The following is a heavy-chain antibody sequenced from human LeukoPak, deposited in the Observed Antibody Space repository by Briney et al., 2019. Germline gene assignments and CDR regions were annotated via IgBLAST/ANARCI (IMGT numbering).Heavy chain of an antibody. CDR3: ARGTSNWFDP. D-gene: IGHD3-16*01. Sequence: GGSLRLSCAASGFTFDDYAMHWVRQAPGKGLEWVSGISWNSGSIGYADSVKGRFTISRDNAKNSLYLQMNSLRAEDMALYYCARGTSNWFDPWGQGTLVTVSS. V-gene: IGHV3-9*03. J-gene: IGHJ5*02. CDR2: ISWNSGSI. CDR1: GFTFDDYA.